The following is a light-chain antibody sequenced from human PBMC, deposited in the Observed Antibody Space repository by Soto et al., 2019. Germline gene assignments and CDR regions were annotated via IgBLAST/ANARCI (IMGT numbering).Light chain of an antibody. CDR1: SSDVGGYNY. Sequence: QSALTQPPSASGSPGQSVTISCTGTSSDVGGYNYVSWYQQHPGKAPTLIIFEVSKRPSGVPDRFSGSKSGDTASLTVSGLQAEDEADYYCSSYAGSNNLVFGGGTQLTVL. V-gene: IGLV2-8*01. J-gene: IGLJ2*01. CDR2: EVS. CDR3: SSYAGSNNLV.